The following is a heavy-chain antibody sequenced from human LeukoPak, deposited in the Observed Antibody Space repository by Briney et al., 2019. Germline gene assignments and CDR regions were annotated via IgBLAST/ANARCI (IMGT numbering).Heavy chain of an antibody. Sequence: GGSLRLSCAASGFTFSDYWMHWVRQAPGKGLEWVANMNLDGSEKYYVDSVKGRFIISRDNAKNSLYLQMNSLTAEDTAIYYCARDDGFSCYSYWGQGTLVTVSS. J-gene: IGHJ4*02. V-gene: IGHV3-7*01. D-gene: IGHD3/OR15-3a*01. CDR2: MNLDGSEK. CDR3: ARDDGFSCYSY. CDR1: GFTFSDYW.